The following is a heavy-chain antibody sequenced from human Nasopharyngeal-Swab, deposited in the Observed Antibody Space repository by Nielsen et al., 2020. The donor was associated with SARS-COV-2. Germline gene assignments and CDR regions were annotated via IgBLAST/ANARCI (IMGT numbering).Heavy chain of an antibody. J-gene: IGHJ6*02. CDR1: GFTFSSYS. CDR3: ARGQYCSSTSCYARGYYYYYGMDV. Sequence: GESLKISCAASGFTFSSYSMNWVRQALGTGLEWVSSISSRSSYIYYADSAKGRFTISRDNAKNSLYLQMNSLRAEDTAVYYCARGQYCSSTSCYARGYYYYYGMDVWGQGTTVTVSS. D-gene: IGHD2-2*01. V-gene: IGHV3-21*01. CDR2: ISSRSSYI.